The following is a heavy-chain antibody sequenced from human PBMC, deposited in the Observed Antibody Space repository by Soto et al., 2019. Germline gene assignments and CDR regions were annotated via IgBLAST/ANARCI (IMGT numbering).Heavy chain of an antibody. D-gene: IGHD1-26*01. Sequence: QVQLVESGGGVVQPGRSLRLSCAASGFIFINYGMHWVRQAPGKGLEWLAVISYDGTIQYYVDSVKGRFTISRDNSNNPPFLQLTRRTRGNTEGNAGVGCLVESYWY. V-gene: IGHV3-30*03. CDR3: VGCLVESYWY. CDR2: ISYDGTIQ. CDR1: GFIFINYG. J-gene: IGHJ2*01.